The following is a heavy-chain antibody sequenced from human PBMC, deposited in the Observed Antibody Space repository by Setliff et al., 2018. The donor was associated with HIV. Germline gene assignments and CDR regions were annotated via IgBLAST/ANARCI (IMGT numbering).Heavy chain of an antibody. J-gene: IGHJ4*02. CDR3: ASRTYLKGSGMTYNALGYFQY. V-gene: IGHV1-8*03. Sequence: ASVKVSCKASGYTFPSYDINWVRQATGQGLEWMGWMNPNSGNTGYAQKFQGRVTITRNTSISTAYMELSSLRSEDTAVYYCASRTYLKGSGMTYNALGYFQYWGQGTLVTVSS. D-gene: IGHD3-10*01. CDR1: GYTFPSYD. CDR2: MNPNSGNT.